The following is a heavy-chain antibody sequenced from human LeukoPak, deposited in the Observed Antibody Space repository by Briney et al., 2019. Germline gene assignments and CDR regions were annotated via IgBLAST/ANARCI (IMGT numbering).Heavy chain of an antibody. CDR2: IYYSGST. CDR3: ARHEYGLLGY. CDR1: GGSISSSSYY. J-gene: IGHJ4*02. Sequence: SETLSLTCTVSGGSISSSSYYWGWIRQPPGKGLEWIGSIYYSGSTYYNPSLKSRVTISVDTSKNQFSLKLSSVTAADTAVYYCARHEYGLLGYWGQGTLVTVSS. V-gene: IGHV4-39*01. D-gene: IGHD4/OR15-4a*01.